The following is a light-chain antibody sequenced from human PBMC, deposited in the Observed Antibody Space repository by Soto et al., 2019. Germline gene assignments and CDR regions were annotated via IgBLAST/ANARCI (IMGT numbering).Light chain of an antibody. J-gene: IGLJ7*01. V-gene: IGLV3-21*04. CDR3: QVRDTTSDHYV. CDR1: RIGRKS. Sequence: SYVLTQPPSVSVAPGETAAITWGGDRIGRKSVHWYQQRPGQDPVLVISYDNDRPSGIPERFSGSNSGNTATLTISSVEAGDEADYYCQVRDTTSDHYVFGGGTQLTVL. CDR2: YDN.